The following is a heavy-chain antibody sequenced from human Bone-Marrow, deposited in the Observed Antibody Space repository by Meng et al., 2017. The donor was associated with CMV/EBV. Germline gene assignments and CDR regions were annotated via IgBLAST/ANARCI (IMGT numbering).Heavy chain of an antibody. D-gene: IGHD3-10*01. J-gene: IGHJ4*02. CDR1: GFTFSGSA. CDR3: TRHLGGDASYYYYFDY. CDR2: IRSKANSYAT. V-gene: IGHV3-73*01. Sequence: GESLKISCAASGFTFSGSAMHWVRQASGKGLEWVGRIRSKANSYATAYAASVKGRFTISRDDSKNTAYLQMNSLKTEDTAVYYCTRHLGGDASYYYYFDYWGQGTLVTVSS.